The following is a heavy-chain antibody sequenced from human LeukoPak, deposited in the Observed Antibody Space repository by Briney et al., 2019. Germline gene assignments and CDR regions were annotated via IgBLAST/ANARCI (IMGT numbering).Heavy chain of an antibody. Sequence: GASLRLSCAASGLTFSNYAMSWVRQAPGKGLEWVSAITGSGGNTYYADSVKGRFTISRDNSKNTVFLQMNSLRAEDTAVYYCAKRGDYDVLTGYYVSDYWGQGTLVTVSS. CDR1: GLTFSNYA. D-gene: IGHD3-9*01. CDR3: AKRGDYDVLTGYYVSDY. CDR2: ITGSGGNT. J-gene: IGHJ4*02. V-gene: IGHV3-23*01.